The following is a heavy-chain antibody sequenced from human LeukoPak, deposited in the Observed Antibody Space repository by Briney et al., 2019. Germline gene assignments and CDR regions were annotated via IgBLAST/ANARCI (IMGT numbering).Heavy chain of an antibody. CDR3: ARTLYYYDSSGYVY. D-gene: IGHD3-22*01. CDR2: ISPSSSNI. V-gene: IGHV3-48*01. Sequence: GGSLRLSCAASGFTFSKYSMNWVRQAPGKGLEWVSYISPSSSNILYADSVKGRFTISRDNAKNSLYLQMNSLRAQDTAVYYCARTLYYYDSSGYVYWGQGTLVTVSS. CDR1: GFTFSKYS. J-gene: IGHJ4*02.